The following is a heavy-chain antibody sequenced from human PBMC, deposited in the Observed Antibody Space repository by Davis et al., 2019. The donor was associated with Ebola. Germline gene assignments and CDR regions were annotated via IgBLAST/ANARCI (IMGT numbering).Heavy chain of an antibody. CDR3: ARGGGSTQSGIDF. CDR2: ISVDKGIT. CDR1: GYTFTSYG. Sequence: ASVKVSCKASGYTFTSYGISWVRQAPGQGLEWVGWISVDKGITNYVQKLRGRVTMTTDTSTSTAYMELRSLRPDDTAVYYCARGGGSTQSGIDFWGQGTLVTVSS. J-gene: IGHJ4*02. V-gene: IGHV1-18*04. D-gene: IGHD3-10*01.